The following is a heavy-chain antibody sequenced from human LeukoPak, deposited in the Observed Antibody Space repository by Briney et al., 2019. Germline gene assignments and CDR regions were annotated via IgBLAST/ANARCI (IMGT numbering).Heavy chain of an antibody. CDR1: GYSISSGYY. CDR3: ARVGKKYYYGSGSYYNQYNWFDP. J-gene: IGHJ5*02. Sequence: SETLSLTCTVSGYSISSGYYWGWIRQPPGKGLEWIGSIYHSGSTYYNPSLKSRVTISVDTSKNQFSLKLSSVTAADTAVYYCARVGKKYYYGSGSYYNQYNWFDPWGQGTLVTVSS. CDR2: IYHSGST. D-gene: IGHD3-10*01. V-gene: IGHV4-38-2*02.